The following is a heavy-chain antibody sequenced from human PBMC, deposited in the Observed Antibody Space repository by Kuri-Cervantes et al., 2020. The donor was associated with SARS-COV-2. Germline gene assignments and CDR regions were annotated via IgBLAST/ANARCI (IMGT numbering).Heavy chain of an antibody. D-gene: IGHD3-10*01. J-gene: IGHJ3*02. CDR3: ASPGGVVSGPGAFDI. Sequence: GGSLRLSCAASGFTFSDYYMSWIRQAPGKGLEWVSYISSSGSTIYYADSVKGRFTISRDNANNSLYLQTNSLRAEDTAVYYCASPGGVVSGPGAFDIWGQGTMVTVSS. CDR1: GFTFSDYY. V-gene: IGHV3-11*04. CDR2: ISSSGSTI.